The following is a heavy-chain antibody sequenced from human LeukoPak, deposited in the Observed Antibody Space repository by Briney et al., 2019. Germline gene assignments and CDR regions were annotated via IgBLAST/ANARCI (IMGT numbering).Heavy chain of an antibody. CDR3: AKDRGYSGYDWEGVFDY. J-gene: IGHJ4*02. Sequence: PGGSLRLSCAASGFIFSSYVMHWVRQAPGKGLEWVAFIRYDGSNKYYAESVKGRFTISRDNSKNTLYLQMNSLRAEDTAVYYCAKDRGYSGYDWEGVFDYWGQGTLVTVSS. V-gene: IGHV3-30*02. CDR2: IRYDGSNK. D-gene: IGHD5-12*01. CDR1: GFIFSSYV.